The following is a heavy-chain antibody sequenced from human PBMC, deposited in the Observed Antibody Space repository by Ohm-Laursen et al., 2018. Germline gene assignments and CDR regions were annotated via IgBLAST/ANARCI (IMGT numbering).Heavy chain of an antibody. J-gene: IGHJ4*02. CDR2: IIPIFGTT. CDR3: AREPIAVAGSTYPFDY. Sequence: SSVKVSCKASGGTFSSYAISWVRQAPGQWLEWMGGIIPIFGTTNYAQKFQGRVTITADKSTSTAYMELSSLRSEDTAVYYCAREPIAVAGSTYPFDYWGQGTLVTVSS. CDR1: GGTFSSYA. D-gene: IGHD6-19*01. V-gene: IGHV1-69*06.